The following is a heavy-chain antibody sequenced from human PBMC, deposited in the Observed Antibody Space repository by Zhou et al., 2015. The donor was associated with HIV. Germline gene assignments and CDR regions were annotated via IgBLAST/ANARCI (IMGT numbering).Heavy chain of an antibody. J-gene: IGHJ4*02. CDR1: GGTFSSYA. V-gene: IGHV1-69*01. Sequence: QVQLVQSGAEVKKPGSSVKVSCKASGGTFSSYAIFGTANYAQKFQGRVTITADESTSTAYMELSSLRSEDTAVYYCARDGRRIDLSYYGSGSTIGGYFDYWGQGTLVTVSS. CDR3: ARDGRRIDLSYYGSGSTIGGYFDY. D-gene: IGHD3-10*01. CDR2: FGTA.